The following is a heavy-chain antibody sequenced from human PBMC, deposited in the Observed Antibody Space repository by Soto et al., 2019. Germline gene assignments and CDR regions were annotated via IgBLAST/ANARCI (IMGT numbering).Heavy chain of an antibody. CDR1: GFSLSTSGMC. J-gene: IGHJ6*02. Sequence: GPTLVNPTQTLTLTCTFSGFSLSTSGMCVSWIRQPPGKALEWLALIDWDDDKYYSTSLKTRLTISKDTSKNQVVLTMTNMDPVDTATYYCAREYSSSSSPSYYYYGMDVCGQGTTVTVSS. CDR3: AREYSSSSSPSYYYYGMDV. CDR2: IDWDDDK. V-gene: IGHV2-70*01. D-gene: IGHD6-6*01.